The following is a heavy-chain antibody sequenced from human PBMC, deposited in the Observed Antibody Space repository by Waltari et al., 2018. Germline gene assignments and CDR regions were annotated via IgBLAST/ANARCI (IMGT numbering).Heavy chain of an antibody. CDR2: ISYDGSNK. Sequence: QVQLVESGGGVVQPGRSLRLSCAASGFTFSSYAMHWVRQAPGKGLEWGAVISYDGSNKYYADSVKGRFTISRDNSKNTLYLQMNSLRAEDTAVYYCARETGIAVAGSIDYWGQGTLVIVSS. V-gene: IGHV3-30*01. J-gene: IGHJ4*02. D-gene: IGHD6-19*01. CDR3: ARETGIAVAGSIDY. CDR1: GFTFSSYA.